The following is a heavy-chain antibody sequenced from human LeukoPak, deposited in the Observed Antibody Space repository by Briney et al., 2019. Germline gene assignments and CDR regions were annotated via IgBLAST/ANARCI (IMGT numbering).Heavy chain of an antibody. D-gene: IGHD6-19*01. V-gene: IGHV3-73*01. CDR1: GFTFSGSA. J-gene: IGHJ4*02. Sequence: PGGSLRLSCAASGFTFSGSAMHWVRQASGKGLEWVGRIRSKANSYATAYAASVKGRFTISRDDSKNTAFLQMNSLKTEDTAVYYCTSRLYSSGQYYFDCWGQGTLVTVSS. CDR2: IRSKANSYAT. CDR3: TSRLYSSGQYYFDC.